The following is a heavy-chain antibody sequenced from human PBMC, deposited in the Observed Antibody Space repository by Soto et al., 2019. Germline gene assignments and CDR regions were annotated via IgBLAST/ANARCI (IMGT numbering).Heavy chain of an antibody. CDR2: ISSSGSTI. Sequence: GGSLRLSCAASGFTFSDYYMSWIRQAPGKGLEWVSYISSSGSTIYYADSVKGRFTISRDNAKNSLYLQMNSLRAEDTAVYYCARVPYDFWSGYYKVLYYFDYWGQGTLVTVSS. CDR3: ARVPYDFWSGYYKVLYYFDY. D-gene: IGHD3-3*01. V-gene: IGHV3-11*01. CDR1: GFTFSDYY. J-gene: IGHJ4*02.